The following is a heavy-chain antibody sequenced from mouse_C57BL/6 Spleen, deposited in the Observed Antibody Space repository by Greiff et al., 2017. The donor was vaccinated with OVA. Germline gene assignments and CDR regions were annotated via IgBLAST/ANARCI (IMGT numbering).Heavy chain of an antibody. V-gene: IGHV1-69*01. D-gene: IGHD4-1*01. CDR1: GYTFTSYW. Sequence: QVHVKQPGAELVMPGASVKLSCKASGYTFTSYWMHWVKQRPGQGLEWIGEIDPSDSYTNYNQKFKGKSTLTVDKSSSTAYMQLSSLTSEDSAVYYCARETGRGNYFDYWGQGTTLTVSS. CDR3: ARETGRGNYFDY. J-gene: IGHJ2*01. CDR2: IDPSDSYT.